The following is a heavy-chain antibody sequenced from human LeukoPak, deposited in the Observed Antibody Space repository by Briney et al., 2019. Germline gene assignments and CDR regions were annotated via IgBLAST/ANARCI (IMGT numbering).Heavy chain of an antibody. Sequence: GGSLRLSCAASGFTFSSYAMSWVRQAPGKGLEWVSAISGSGGSTYYADSVKGRFTISRDNCKNTLYLQMNSLRAEDTAVYYCAKARYCSSTSCYLGFDPWGQGTLVTVSS. CDR2: ISGSGGST. J-gene: IGHJ5*02. D-gene: IGHD2-2*01. CDR3: AKARYCSSTSCYLGFDP. CDR1: GFTFSSYA. V-gene: IGHV3-23*01.